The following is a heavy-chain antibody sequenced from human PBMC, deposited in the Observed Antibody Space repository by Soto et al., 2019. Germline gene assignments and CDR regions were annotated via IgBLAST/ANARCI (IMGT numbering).Heavy chain of an antibody. V-gene: IGHV3-23*01. J-gene: IGHJ3*01. Sequence: EVQLLESGGGLVQPGGSLRLSCAASGFTFSSYAMSWVRQAPGKGLEWVSAISGSGASTYYADSVKGRFTISRDNSENRLYVQMNSLRAESTALYYSAKDARSTWNTGHDNDGFDFWGQGTMVTVSS. CDR2: ISGSGAST. CDR1: GFTFSSYA. CDR3: AKDARSTWNTGHDNDGFDF. D-gene: IGHD1-1*01.